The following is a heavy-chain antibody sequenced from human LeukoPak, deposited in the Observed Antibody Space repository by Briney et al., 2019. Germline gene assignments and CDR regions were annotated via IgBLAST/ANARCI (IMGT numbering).Heavy chain of an antibody. D-gene: IGHD5-18*01. V-gene: IGHV1-18*01. CDR1: GYTFTSYG. CDR2: ISAYNGNT. Sequence: ASVKVSCKASGYTFTSYGISWVRQAPGQGLEWMGWISAYNGNTSYAQKLQGRVTMTTDTSTSTAYMELRSLRSDDTAVYYCARSYTAMVHFDYWGQGTLVTVSS. J-gene: IGHJ4*02. CDR3: ARSYTAMVHFDY.